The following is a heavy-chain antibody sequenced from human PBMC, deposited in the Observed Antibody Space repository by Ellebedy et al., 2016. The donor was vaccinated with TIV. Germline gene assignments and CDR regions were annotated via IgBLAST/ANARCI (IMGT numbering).Heavy chain of an antibody. Sequence: SAKVSCXASGGTFSSYAISWVRQAPGQGLEWMGGIIPIFGTANYAQKFQGRVTITADESTSTAYMELSSLRSEDTAVYYCARENTKGIQLWQGYFDYWGQGTLVTVSS. V-gene: IGHV1-69*13. D-gene: IGHD5-18*01. CDR3: ARENTKGIQLWQGYFDY. CDR2: IIPIFGTA. CDR1: GGTFSSYA. J-gene: IGHJ4*02.